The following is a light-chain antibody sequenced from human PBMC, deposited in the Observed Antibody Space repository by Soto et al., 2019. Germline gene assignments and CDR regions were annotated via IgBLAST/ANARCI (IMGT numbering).Light chain of an antibody. CDR2: DVS. J-gene: IGLJ1*01. Sequence: QSVLTQLASVSGSPGQSIAISCTGTSSDVGAYNSVSWYQQHPGRAPKLMIHDVSDRPSGVSNRFSGSKSGNTASLTISGLQAEDEADYYCSSYTSSSTYVFGTGTKVTVL. CDR3: SSYTSSSTYV. CDR1: SSDVGAYNS. V-gene: IGLV2-14*03.